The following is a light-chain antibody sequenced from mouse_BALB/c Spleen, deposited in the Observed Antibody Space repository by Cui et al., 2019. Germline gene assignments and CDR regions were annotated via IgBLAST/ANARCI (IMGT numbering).Light chain of an antibody. J-gene: IGKJ5*01. V-gene: IGKV4-68*01. Sequence: QLVLTQSPALMSASPGEKFTTTCSASSSVSYMYWYQQKPGSSPKPWIYLTSNLASGVPARFSGSGSGTSYSLTISSMEAEDAATYYCQQWSSNPLTFGAGTKLELK. CDR3: QQWSSNPLT. CDR2: LTS. CDR1: SSVSY.